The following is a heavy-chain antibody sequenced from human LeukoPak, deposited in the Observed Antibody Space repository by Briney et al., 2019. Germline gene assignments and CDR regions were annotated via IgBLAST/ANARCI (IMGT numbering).Heavy chain of an antibody. V-gene: IGHV4-4*07. Sequence: SSETLSLTCTVSGDSISRYYWSWLRQPAGKGLEWLGRIYTSGSTNYNPSLKSRVTMSVDTSKNQFSLKLSSVTAADTAVYYCVRAAGYYDSSGYYYFDYWGQGTQVTVSS. CDR2: IYTSGST. J-gene: IGHJ4*02. D-gene: IGHD3-22*01. CDR3: VRAAGYYDSSGYYYFDY. CDR1: GDSISRYY.